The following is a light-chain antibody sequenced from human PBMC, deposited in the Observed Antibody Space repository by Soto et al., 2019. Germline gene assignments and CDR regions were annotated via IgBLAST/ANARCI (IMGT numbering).Light chain of an antibody. J-gene: IGKJ1*01. CDR1: QGISSW. Sequence: DIQMTQSPSSLSASVGDRVTITCRGSQGISSWLAWYQQKPGKAPKVLIYDASSLQSGVPSRFSGSGSGTEFTLTISSLQPDDFATYYCQQYNNYLWTFGQGTKVDIK. CDR3: QQYNNYLWT. CDR2: DAS. V-gene: IGKV1-5*01.